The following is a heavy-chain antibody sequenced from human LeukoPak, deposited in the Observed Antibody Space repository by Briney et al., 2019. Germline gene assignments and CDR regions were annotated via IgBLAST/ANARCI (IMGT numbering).Heavy chain of an antibody. J-gene: IGHJ4*02. CDR1: GFTFSMNW. CDR3: SGSAAFDY. D-gene: IGHD6-19*01. CDR2: INSDGSST. V-gene: IGHV3-74*01. Sequence: QPGGSLRLSCAASGFTFSMNWMHWVRQAPGKGLVWVSRINSDGSSTSYADALKGRFTISRDNAKKTRYVQMNSMRAEDQAVYFCSGSAAFDYWGQGTLVTVSS.